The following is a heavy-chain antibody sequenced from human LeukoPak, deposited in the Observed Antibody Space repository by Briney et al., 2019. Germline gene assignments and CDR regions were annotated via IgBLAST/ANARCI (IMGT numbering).Heavy chain of an antibody. J-gene: IGHJ3*02. V-gene: IGHV1-46*03. CDR2: INPSGGST. Sequence: ASVKVSCKASGYTFTNYYMHWVRRAPGQGLEWMGIINPSGGSTSYAQKFQGRVTMTRDTSTSTVYMELSSLRSEDSAVYYCARDTPNCSRGSCYSGDAFDIWGQGTMVTVSS. D-gene: IGHD2-15*01. CDR3: ARDTPNCSRGSCYSGDAFDI. CDR1: GYTFTNYY.